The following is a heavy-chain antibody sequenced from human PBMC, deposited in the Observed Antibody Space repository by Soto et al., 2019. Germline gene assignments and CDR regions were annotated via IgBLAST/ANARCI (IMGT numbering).Heavy chain of an antibody. V-gene: IGHV3-11*01. CDR3: AREIGNRLPYGPVDY. CDR2: IGKTGSDI. J-gene: IGHJ4*02. CDR1: GFTVSGYY. Sequence: GGSLRLSCAASGFTVSGYYMTWMRQTPGKGLEWVSFIGKTGSDIHYADSVEGRFTISRDNAKNSLYLQMNSLRAEDTAVYYCAREIGNRLPYGPVDYWGQGTLVTVSS. D-gene: IGHD3-10*01.